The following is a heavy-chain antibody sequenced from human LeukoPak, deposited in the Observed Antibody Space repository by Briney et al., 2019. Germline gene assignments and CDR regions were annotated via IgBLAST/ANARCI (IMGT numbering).Heavy chain of an antibody. CDR3: ARGLGGYTSSQAY. V-gene: IGHV3-7*01. D-gene: IGHD6-13*01. J-gene: IGHJ4*02. CDR2: IKQDGSEK. Sequence: QPGGSLRLSCAASGFIFSSYWMSWVRQAPGRGLEWVANIKQDGSEKFYLDSVKGRFTISRDNAKNTLYLQMNSLRAEDTAVYYCARGLGGYTSSQAYWGQGTLVTVSS. CDR1: GFIFSSYW.